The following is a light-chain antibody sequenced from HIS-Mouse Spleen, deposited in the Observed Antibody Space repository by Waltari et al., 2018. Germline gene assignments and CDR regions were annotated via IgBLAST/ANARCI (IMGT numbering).Light chain of an antibody. CDR2: AAS. J-gene: IGKJ3*01. V-gene: IGKV1-39*01. CDR3: QQSYSTPFT. CDR1: QSISSY. Sequence: DIQLTQSPSSLSASVGHSVTITCRASQSISSYLNWYQQKPGKAPKLLIYAASSLQSGVPSRFSGSGSGTDFTLTISSLQPEDFATYYCQQSYSTPFTFGPGTKVDIK.